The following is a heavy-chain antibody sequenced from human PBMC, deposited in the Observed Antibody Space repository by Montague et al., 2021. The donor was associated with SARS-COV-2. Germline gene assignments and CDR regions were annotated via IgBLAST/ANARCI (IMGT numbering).Heavy chain of an antibody. D-gene: IGHD3-9*01. CDR2: IYYSGST. Sequence: SETLSLTCTVSGGSISSYYWSWIRQPPGKGLEWIGYIYYSGSTSYNPSLKSRVTISVDTSKNQFSLKLSSVTAADTAVYYCARRGLVRYFDWLSQNYGMDVWGQGTTVTVSS. J-gene: IGHJ6*02. CDR1: GGSISSYY. V-gene: IGHV4-59*08. CDR3: ARRGLVRYFDWLSQNYGMDV.